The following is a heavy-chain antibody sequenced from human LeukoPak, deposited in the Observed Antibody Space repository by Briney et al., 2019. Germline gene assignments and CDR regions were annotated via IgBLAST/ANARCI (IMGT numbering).Heavy chain of an antibody. Sequence: GGSLRLSCVASGFTLSSYGMHWVRQTPGKGPEWVAVIYYDGSNEYYADSVKGRFKISRDISKNTLYLQMNSLSAEDTAVYYCAKNRDGYNHGLHWGQGTLVTVSS. V-gene: IGHV3-33*06. CDR3: AKNRDGYNHGLH. D-gene: IGHD5-24*01. CDR1: GFTLSSYG. J-gene: IGHJ4*02. CDR2: IYYDGSNE.